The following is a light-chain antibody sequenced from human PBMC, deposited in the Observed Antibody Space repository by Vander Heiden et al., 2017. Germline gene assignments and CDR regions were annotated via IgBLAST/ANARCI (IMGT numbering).Light chain of an antibody. V-gene: IGKV3-11*01. CDR1: QSVSSY. CDR3: QQRSNWPPGYT. J-gene: IGKJ2*01. Sequence: EIVLTQSPATLSLSPGERATLSCRASQSVSSYLAWYQQKPGQAPRLLIYDASNRATGIPARLSGSGSGTDVTLTISSLEPEDFAVYYCQQRSNWPPGYTFGQGTKLEIK. CDR2: DAS.